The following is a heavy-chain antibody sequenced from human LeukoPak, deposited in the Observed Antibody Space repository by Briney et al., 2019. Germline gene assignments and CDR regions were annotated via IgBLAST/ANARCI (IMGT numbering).Heavy chain of an antibody. CDR1: GGSISSSSYY. D-gene: IGHD6-19*01. J-gene: IGHJ6*02. Sequence: SETLSLTCTVSGGSISSSSYYWGWIRQPPGKGLEWIGSIYYSGSTYYNPSLKSRVTISVDTSKNQFSLKLSSVTAADTAVYYCARDGAGTWVPYYYYYYGMDVWGQGTTVTVSS. CDR2: IYYSGST. CDR3: ARDGAGTWVPYYYYYYGMDV. V-gene: IGHV4-39*07.